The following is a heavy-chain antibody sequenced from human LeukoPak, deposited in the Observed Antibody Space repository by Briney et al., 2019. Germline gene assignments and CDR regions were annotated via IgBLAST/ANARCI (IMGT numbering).Heavy chain of an antibody. J-gene: IGHJ4*02. CDR3: ARVRHYSGWYFLDY. CDR2: ISTTGDLT. Sequence: PGGSLRLSCAASGFTFSDYAIHWVRQAPGKGLEYVSAISTTGDLTSYANSVRGRFIISRDNSKNTLYLQMGSLRADDMGFYYGARVRHYSGWYFLDYWGQGTLGTVS. CDR1: GFTFSDYA. V-gene: IGHV3-64*01. D-gene: IGHD6-19*01.